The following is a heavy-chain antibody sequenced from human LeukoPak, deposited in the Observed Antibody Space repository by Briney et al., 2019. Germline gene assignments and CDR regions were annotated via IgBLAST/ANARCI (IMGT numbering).Heavy chain of an antibody. J-gene: IGHJ3*02. Sequence: GGSLRLSCAAFGFTSSSYGMHWVRQAPGKGLEWVAFIRYDGSNKYYADSVKGRFTISRDNSKNTLYLQMNSLRAEDTAVYYCAKGENIVLVPAAPDAFDIWGQGTMVTVSS. CDR3: AKGENIVLVPAAPDAFDI. D-gene: IGHD2-2*01. CDR1: GFTSSSYG. V-gene: IGHV3-30*02. CDR2: IRYDGSNK.